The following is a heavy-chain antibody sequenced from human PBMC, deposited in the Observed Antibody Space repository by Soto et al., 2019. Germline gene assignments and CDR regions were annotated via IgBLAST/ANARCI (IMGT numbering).Heavy chain of an antibody. Sequence: SETLSLTCTVCGGSITYSYWTWIRQPPGKGLEWIGYISYTGSANYNASLKSRLTISVDTSKNQFSLKLSSVTAADTALYYCARVNYGDYYYGMDVWGQGTTVTVSS. CDR2: ISYTGSA. CDR3: ARVNYGDYYYGMDV. J-gene: IGHJ6*02. D-gene: IGHD4-17*01. CDR1: GGSITYSY. V-gene: IGHV4-59*01.